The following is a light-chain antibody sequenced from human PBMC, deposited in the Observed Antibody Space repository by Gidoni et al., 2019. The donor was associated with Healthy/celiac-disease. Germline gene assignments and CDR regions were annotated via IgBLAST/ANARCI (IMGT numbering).Light chain of an antibody. J-gene: IGKJ4*01. CDR3: QQRSNWLSSVT. CDR2: DAS. CDR1: QSVSSY. V-gene: IGKV3-11*01. Sequence: EIVLTQSPATLSLSPGERATLSCRASQSVSSYLAWYQQKPGQAPRLLIYDASNRATGIPARFSGSGSGTDFTLTISSLEPEDFAVYYCQQRSNWLSSVTFGGGTKVEIK.